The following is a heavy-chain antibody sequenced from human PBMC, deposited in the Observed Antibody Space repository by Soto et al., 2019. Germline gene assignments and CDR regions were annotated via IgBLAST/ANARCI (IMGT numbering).Heavy chain of an antibody. CDR2: ISSGGSFT. CDR1: GFIFSDYY. V-gene: IGHV3-11*05. Sequence: QVQLVESGGGLVKPGGSLRLSCAVSGFIFSDYYMTWIRQAPGKGLGWVSYISSGGSFTSYADSGKGRFTISRDSANHSLYLHMNSLRAEDTAVYYCARIRRSMSSLGFDYWGQGTLVTVSS. CDR3: ARIRRSMSSLGFDY. J-gene: IGHJ4*02.